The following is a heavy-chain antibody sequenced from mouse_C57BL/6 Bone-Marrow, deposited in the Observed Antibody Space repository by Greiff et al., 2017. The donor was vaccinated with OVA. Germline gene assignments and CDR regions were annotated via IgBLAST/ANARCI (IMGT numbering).Heavy chain of an antibody. J-gene: IGHJ3*01. CDR1: GYSITSGYY. D-gene: IGHD2-5*01. CDR2: ISYDGSN. V-gene: IGHV3-6*01. Sequence: VQLQQSGPGLVKPSQSLSLTCSVTGYSITSGYYWNWIRQFPGNKLEWMGYISYDGSNNYNPSLKNRISITRDTSKNQFFLKLNSVTTEDTATYYCARGHYSNYGGFAYWGQGTLVTVSA. CDR3: ARGHYSNYGGFAY.